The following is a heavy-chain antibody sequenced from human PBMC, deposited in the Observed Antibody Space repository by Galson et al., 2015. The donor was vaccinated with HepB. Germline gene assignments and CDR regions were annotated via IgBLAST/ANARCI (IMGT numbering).Heavy chain of an antibody. J-gene: IGHJ4*02. CDR3: AKGKHYDWLLFDY. CDR2: INHSGST. V-gene: IGHV4-34*01. D-gene: IGHD3-3*01. Sequence: ETLSLTCAVYGGSFSGYYWSWIRQPPGKGLEWIGEINHSGSTNYNPSLKSRVTISVDTSKNQFSLKLSSVTAEDTAVYYCAKGKHYDWLLFDYWGQGTLVTVSS. CDR1: GGSFSGYY.